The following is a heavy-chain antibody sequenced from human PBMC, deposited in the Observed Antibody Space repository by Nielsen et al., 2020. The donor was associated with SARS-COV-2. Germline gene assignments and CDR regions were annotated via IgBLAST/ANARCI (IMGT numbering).Heavy chain of an antibody. V-gene: IGHV3-11*06. Sequence: GESLKISCAASGFTFSDYYMSWIRQAPGKGLEWISYISGSGTYTNFADSVKSRFSISRDNTKNSVHLQMSSLTAEDTAVYYCARDGSQADILTGASHWGHGAQVTVST. J-gene: IGHJ4*01. D-gene: IGHD3-9*01. CDR2: ISGSGTYT. CDR3: ARDGSQADILTGASH. CDR1: GFTFSDYY.